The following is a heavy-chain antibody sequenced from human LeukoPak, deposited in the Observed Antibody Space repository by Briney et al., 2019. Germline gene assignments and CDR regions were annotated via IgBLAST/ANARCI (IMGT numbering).Heavy chain of an antibody. CDR3: ARHRFGELPDY. Sequence: SETLSLTCTVSGDSISSYYWSWIRQPPGKGLEWIGYIYYSGSTNYNPSLKSRVTISVDTSKNQFSLKLSSVTAADTAVYYCARHRFGELPDYWGQGTLVTVSS. D-gene: IGHD3-10*01. CDR1: GDSISSYY. J-gene: IGHJ4*02. V-gene: IGHV4-59*08. CDR2: IYYSGST.